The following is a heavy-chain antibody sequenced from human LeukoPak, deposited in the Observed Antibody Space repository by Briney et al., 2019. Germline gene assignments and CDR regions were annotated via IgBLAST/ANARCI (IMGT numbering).Heavy chain of an antibody. Sequence: PGGSLRLSCSGSGFTFSIYAMNWVRQAPGKGLEWVSGINYSDGKTSYADSVKGRFTISRDNSRNTLYLQMNSPRVEDTAVYYCAKDSGNRLYSYADLWGQGILVTVSS. J-gene: IGHJ5*02. CDR3: AKDSGNRLYSYADL. CDR2: INYSDGKT. D-gene: IGHD3-10*01. V-gene: IGHV3-23*01. CDR1: GFTFSIYA.